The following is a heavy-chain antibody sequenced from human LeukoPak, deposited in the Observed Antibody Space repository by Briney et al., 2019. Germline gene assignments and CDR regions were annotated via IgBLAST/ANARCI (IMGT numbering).Heavy chain of an antibody. D-gene: IGHD4-17*01. CDR3: AKNTMTTVTTLLDY. V-gene: IGHV3-30*04. J-gene: IGHJ4*02. Sequence: GGSLRLSCAASGFTFSSYAMHWVRQAPGKGLEWVAVISYDGSNKYYADSVKGRFTISRDNSKNTLYLQMNSLRAEDTAVYYCAKNTMTTVTTLLDYWGQGTLVTVSS. CDR1: GFTFSSYA. CDR2: ISYDGSNK.